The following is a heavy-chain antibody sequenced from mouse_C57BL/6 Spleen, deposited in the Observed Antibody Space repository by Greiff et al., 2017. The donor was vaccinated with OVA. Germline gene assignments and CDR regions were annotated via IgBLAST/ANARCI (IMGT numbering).Heavy chain of an antibody. CDR2: IYPGSGST. J-gene: IGHJ3*01. D-gene: IGHD1-1*01. CDR1: GYTFTSYW. CDR3: ARTHYGMLFAD. V-gene: IGHV1-55*01. Sequence: QVQLQQSGAELVKPGASVKMSCKASGYTFTSYWITWVKQRPGQGLEWIGDIYPGSGSTNYTEKFKSKATLTEDTSSSTAYMQLSSLTSEDAAVYYGARTHYGMLFADWGQGTLVTVSA.